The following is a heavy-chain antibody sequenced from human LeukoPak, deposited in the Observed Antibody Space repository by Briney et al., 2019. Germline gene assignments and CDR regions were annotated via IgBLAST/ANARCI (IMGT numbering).Heavy chain of an antibody. V-gene: IGHV3-66*01. CDR3: ARRYYYDSSGYYSFDY. CDR1: GFTVSSNY. Sequence: GGSLRLSCTASGFTVSSNYMSWVRQAPGKGLEWVSVIYSGGSTYYADSVKGRFTISRDNSKNTLYLQMNSLRAEDTAVYYCARRYYYDSSGYYSFDYWGQGTLVTVSS. D-gene: IGHD3-22*01. J-gene: IGHJ4*02. CDR2: IYSGGST.